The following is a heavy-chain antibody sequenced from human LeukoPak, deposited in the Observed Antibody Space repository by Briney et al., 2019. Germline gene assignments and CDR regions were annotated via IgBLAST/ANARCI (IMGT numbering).Heavy chain of an antibody. Sequence: GGSLRLSCAASGFTFSSYAMSWVRQAPGKGLEWVSAISDSGGSTNYADSVKGHLTISRDNSKNTLYLQMNSLTAEDTAIYYCAKRSCPGGGCNFDYWGQGTLVTVSS. J-gene: IGHJ4*02. CDR2: ISDSGGST. D-gene: IGHD2-8*02. V-gene: IGHV3-23*01. CDR3: AKRSCPGGGCNFDY. CDR1: GFTFSSYA.